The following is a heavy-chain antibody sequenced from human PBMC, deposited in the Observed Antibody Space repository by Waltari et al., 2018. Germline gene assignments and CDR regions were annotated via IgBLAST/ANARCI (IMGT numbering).Heavy chain of an antibody. CDR1: GFTFSSYS. Sequence: EVQLVESGGGLVKPGGSLRLSCAASGFTFSSYSMNWVRQAPGKGLEWVSSISISSSYIYYADSVKGRVTISRDNAKNSLYLQMNSLRAEDTAVYYCARDNDYDLGCDYWGQGTLVTVSS. CDR2: ISISSSYI. D-gene: IGHD3-3*01. CDR3: ARDNDYDLGCDY. J-gene: IGHJ4*02. V-gene: IGHV3-21*01.